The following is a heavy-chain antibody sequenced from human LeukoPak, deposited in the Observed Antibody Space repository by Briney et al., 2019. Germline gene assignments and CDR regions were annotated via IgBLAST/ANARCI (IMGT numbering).Heavy chain of an antibody. J-gene: IGHJ4*02. D-gene: IGHD2-8*01. CDR3: AAPGGLGVGSA. CDR1: GFTFSHYQ. Sequence: PGGSLRLSCVASGFTFSHYQMNWVRQAPGKGLEWVATLKQDGSEKYYVDSVKGRFTISRDNAKSSLYLQMNSLRAEDTAVYYCAAPGGLGVGSAWGQGTLVTVSS. CDR2: LKQDGSEK. V-gene: IGHV3-7*01.